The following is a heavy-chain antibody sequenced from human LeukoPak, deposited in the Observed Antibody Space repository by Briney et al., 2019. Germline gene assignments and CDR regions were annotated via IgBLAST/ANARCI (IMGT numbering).Heavy chain of an antibody. CDR2: ISTSGSTM. CDR1: AFTFSSYE. V-gene: IGHV3-48*03. J-gene: IGHJ4*02. D-gene: IGHD5-18*01. CDR3: ARVGYSYDD. Sequence: GGSLRLSCAASAFTFSSYEMNWVRQAPGKGLEWVSYISTSGSTMYYADSVKGRFSISRANAKNSLYLQMNSLRGEDTAVYYCARVGYSYDDWGQGTLVTVSS.